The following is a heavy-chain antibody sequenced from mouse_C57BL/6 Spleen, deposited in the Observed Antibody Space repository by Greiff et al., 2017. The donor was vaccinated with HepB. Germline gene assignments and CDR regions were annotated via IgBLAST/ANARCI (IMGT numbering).Heavy chain of an antibody. CDR2: INPNNGGT. J-gene: IGHJ1*03. V-gene: IGHV1-22*01. Sequence: VQLKQSGPELVKPGASVKMSCKASGYTFTDYNMHWVKQSHGKSLEWIGYINPNNGGTSYNQKFKGKATLTVNKSSSTAYMELRSLTSEDSAVYYCARSPYDGYYWYFDVWGTGTTVTVSS. CDR1: GYTFTDYN. CDR3: ARSPYDGYYWYFDV. D-gene: IGHD2-3*01.